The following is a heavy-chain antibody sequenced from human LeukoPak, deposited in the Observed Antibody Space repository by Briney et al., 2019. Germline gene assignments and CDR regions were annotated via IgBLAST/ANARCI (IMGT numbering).Heavy chain of an antibody. V-gene: IGHV1-2*02. CDR1: GYTFTGYY. D-gene: IGHD2-2*01. CDR2: INPNSGGT. Sequence: ASVKVSCKASGYTFTGYYMHWVRQAPGQGLEWMGWINPNSGGTDYAQKFQGRVTMTRDTSISTAYMELSRLRSDDTAVYYCARDSRVPAAPTDYWGQGTLVTVSS. J-gene: IGHJ4*02. CDR3: ARDSRVPAAPTDY.